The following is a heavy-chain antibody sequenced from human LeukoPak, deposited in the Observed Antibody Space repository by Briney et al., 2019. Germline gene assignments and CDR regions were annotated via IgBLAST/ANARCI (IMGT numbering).Heavy chain of an antibody. D-gene: IGHD1-14*01. V-gene: IGHV3-74*01. Sequence: PGGSLRLSCAASGFTFSSHWMHWVRQAPGKGLVWVSRINFDGSSTSYADSVKGRFTISRDNAKNTLYLQMNGLRAEDTAVYYCARVRYCDYWGQGTLVTVSS. CDR3: ARVRYCDY. CDR1: GFTFSSHW. CDR2: INFDGSST. J-gene: IGHJ4*02.